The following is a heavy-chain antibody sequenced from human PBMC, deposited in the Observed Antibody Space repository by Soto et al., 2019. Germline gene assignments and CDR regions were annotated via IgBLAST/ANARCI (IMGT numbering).Heavy chain of an antibody. J-gene: IGHJ6*02. Sequence: EVQLIESGGGWVQPGTSLRVSCAASGFTFHEYAMHWVRQAPGKGLEGVSGISSDGDTIDYADSVQGRFTVFRDNAKNYLYLQMNSLRAEDTALYYCTKGGYDLIYYFGMDVWGQGTTVTVSS. CDR2: ISSDGDTI. D-gene: IGHD5-12*01. V-gene: IGHV3-9*01. CDR1: GFTFHEYA. CDR3: TKGGYDLIYYFGMDV.